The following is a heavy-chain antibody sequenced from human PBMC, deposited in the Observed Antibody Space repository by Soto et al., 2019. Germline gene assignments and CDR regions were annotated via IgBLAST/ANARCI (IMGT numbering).Heavy chain of an antibody. V-gene: IGHV1-2*04. D-gene: IGHD3-22*01. Sequence: APVKVSCKASGVTFSWQCITWVRQSPGQGLEWMGWINPNSGGTNYAQKFQGWVTMTRDTSISTAYMELSRLRSDDTAVYYCARAGCYYDSSGYYTDCFDYWGQGTLVTVSS. CDR1: GVTFSWQC. CDR2: INPNSGGT. CDR3: ARAGCYYDSSGYYTDCFDY. J-gene: IGHJ4*02.